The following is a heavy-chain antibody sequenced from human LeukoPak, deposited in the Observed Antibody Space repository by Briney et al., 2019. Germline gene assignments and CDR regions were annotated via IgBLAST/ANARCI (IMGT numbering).Heavy chain of an antibody. Sequence: SETLSLTCSVSGGSISSYYWSWIRQPPGKGLEWIGYIYYSGSTNYNPSLKSRVTISVDTSKNQFSLKLSSVTAADTAVYYCARDGYSGNDGLWGQGSLVTVSS. CDR2: IYYSGST. V-gene: IGHV4-59*01. D-gene: IGHD5-12*01. CDR1: GGSISSYY. J-gene: IGHJ4*02. CDR3: ARDGYSGNDGL.